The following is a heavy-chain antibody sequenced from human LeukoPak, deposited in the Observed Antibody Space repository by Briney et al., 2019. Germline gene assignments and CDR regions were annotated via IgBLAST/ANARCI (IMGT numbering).Heavy chain of an antibody. J-gene: IGHJ4*02. Sequence: SETLSLTCAVYGGSFSGYYWSWIRQPPGKGLEWIGEINHSGSTNYNPSLKSRVTISVDTSKNQFSLKLSSVTAADTAVYYCASNGGQIVGATRKSDYWGQGTLVTVSS. CDR2: INHSGST. D-gene: IGHD1-26*01. CDR3: ASNGGQIVGATRKSDY. V-gene: IGHV4-34*01. CDR1: GGSFSGYY.